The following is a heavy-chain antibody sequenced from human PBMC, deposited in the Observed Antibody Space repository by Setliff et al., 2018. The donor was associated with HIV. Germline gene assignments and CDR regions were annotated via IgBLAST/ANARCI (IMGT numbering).Heavy chain of an antibody. CDR1: GGSISSGSYY. J-gene: IGHJ6*03. V-gene: IGHV4-61*02. Sequence: SETLSLTCTVSGGSISSGSYYWSWIRQPAGKGLEWIGRIYTSGSTNYNPSLKSRVTISLDTSKNQFSLKLSSVTAADTAVYYCARGVASYYYYMDVWGKGTTVTVSS. CDR2: IYTSGST. D-gene: IGHD5-12*01. CDR3: ARGVASYYYYMDV.